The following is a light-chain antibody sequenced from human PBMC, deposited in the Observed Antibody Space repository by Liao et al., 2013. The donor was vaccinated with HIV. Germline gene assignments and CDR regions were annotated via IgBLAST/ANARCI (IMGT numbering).Light chain of an antibody. V-gene: IGLV3-1*01. CDR1: KLGDKY. J-gene: IGLJ2*01. CDR3: QAWDSSIV. CDR2: QDR. Sequence: SYELTQPPSVSVSPGQTASITCSGDKLGDKYTCWYQQKAGQSPVLVMYQDRKRPSGIPERFSGSNSGNTATLTISGTQAMDEADYYCQAWDSSIVFGGGTKLTVL.